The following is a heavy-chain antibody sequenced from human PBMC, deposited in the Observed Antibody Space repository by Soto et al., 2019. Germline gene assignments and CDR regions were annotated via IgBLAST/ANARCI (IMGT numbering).Heavy chain of an antibody. V-gene: IGHV4-34*01. CDR3: ARGSRIVFFPSSTSYYFDY. D-gene: IGHD2-2*01. J-gene: IGHJ4*02. Sequence: PSETLSLTCAVYGGSFSGYYWSWIRQPPGKGLEWIGEINHSGSTNYNPSLKSRVTISVDTSKNQFSLKLSSVTAADTAVYYCARGSRIVFFPSSTSYYFDYWGQGTLVTVS. CDR1: GGSFSGYY. CDR2: INHSGST.